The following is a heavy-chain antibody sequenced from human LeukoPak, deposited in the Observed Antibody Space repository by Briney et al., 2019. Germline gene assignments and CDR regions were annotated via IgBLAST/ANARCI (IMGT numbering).Heavy chain of an antibody. V-gene: IGHV4-4*02. J-gene: IGHJ6*02. CDR1: GGSISSSNW. CDR2: IYHSGST. CDR3: AREYYYDSSGYLLYYYGMDV. D-gene: IGHD3-22*01. Sequence: SETLSLTCAVSGGSISSSNWWSWVRQPPGKGLEWIGEIYHSGSTNYNPSLKSRVTISVDKSKNQFSLKLSSVTPADTAVYYCAREYYYDSSGYLLYYYGMDVWGQGTTVTVSS.